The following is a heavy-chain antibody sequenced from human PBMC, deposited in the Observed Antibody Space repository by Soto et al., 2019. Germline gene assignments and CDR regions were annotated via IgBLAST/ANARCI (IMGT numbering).Heavy chain of an antibody. CDR2: ISRTRGTI. Sequence: EGQLVESGGKLVRPGGSLRLSCEASGFGFSTYSMNWVRQAPGKGLEWISYISRTRGTIYYAASVKGRFTIFRDNAKNSLFLKMNGLSDDDTAVYYCANQTIRCSVAGTLYGLGVWGQGTTVTVSS. J-gene: IGHJ6*02. D-gene: IGHD6-19*01. V-gene: IGHV3-48*02. CDR1: GFGFSTYS. CDR3: ANQTIRCSVAGTLYGLGV.